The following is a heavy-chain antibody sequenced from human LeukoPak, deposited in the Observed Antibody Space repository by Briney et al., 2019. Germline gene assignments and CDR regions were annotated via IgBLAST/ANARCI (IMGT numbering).Heavy chain of an antibody. CDR2: IYYSGST. CDR1: GGSISSYY. CDR3: ARGDGYYDSSGYYSTDAFDI. J-gene: IGHJ3*02. V-gene: IGHV4-59*01. Sequence: KSSETLSLTCTVSGGSISSYYWSWIRQPPGKGLEWIGYIYYSGSTNYNPSLKSRVTISVDTSKNQFSLKLSSVTAADTAVYYCARGDGYYDSSGYYSTDAFDIWGQGTMVTVSS. D-gene: IGHD3-22*01.